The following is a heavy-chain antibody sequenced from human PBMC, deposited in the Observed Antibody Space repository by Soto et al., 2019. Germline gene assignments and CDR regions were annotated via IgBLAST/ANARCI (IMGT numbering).Heavy chain of an antibody. D-gene: IGHD6-19*01. V-gene: IGHV2-5*02. CDR1: GFSLSTTRVG. Sequence: QITLKESGPTLVKPTQTLTLTCTFSGFSLSTTRVGVGWIRQPPGKALEWLALIYWDDDKRYSPFLKSRLTIHKDTSKNPVVLTMTNMDPLDKATYFCAHTLVAGLGYYFDYWGQGTLVTVSS. CDR2: IYWDDDK. J-gene: IGHJ4*02. CDR3: AHTLVAGLGYYFDY.